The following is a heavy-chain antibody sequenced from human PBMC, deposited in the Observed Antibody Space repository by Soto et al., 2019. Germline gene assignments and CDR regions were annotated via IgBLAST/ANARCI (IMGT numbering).Heavy chain of an antibody. Sequence: SETLSLTCSVSGAIVTSGENYWSWIRQPPGQRLEWIGYIYYSGSTSESTNYNPSLKSRVSISIDTSRNQFSLKLSSVTAADTALYYCARGIGEAGSYNWFDSRGQGTLVTVSS. CDR3: ARGIGEAGSYNWFDS. D-gene: IGHD6-13*01. CDR2: IYYSGSTSEST. CDR1: GAIVTSGENY. V-gene: IGHV4-61*08. J-gene: IGHJ5*01.